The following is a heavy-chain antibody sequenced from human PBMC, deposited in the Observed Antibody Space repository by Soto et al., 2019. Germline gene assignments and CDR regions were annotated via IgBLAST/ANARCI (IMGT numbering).Heavy chain of an antibody. CDR2: IWYDGHKK. D-gene: IGHD6-13*01. V-gene: IGHV3-33*01. J-gene: IGHJ4*02. Sequence: PGGSLRLSCASSGFGFSDYVMDWVRHAPGKGLEWVAVIWYDGHKKYYRDSVKPRCNIARDSSKNTLYLQMNSLTAEDTAVDYCARAKVGGQQLTIDYWGQGTRVTVSS. CDR3: ARAKVGGQQLTIDY. CDR1: GFGFSDYV.